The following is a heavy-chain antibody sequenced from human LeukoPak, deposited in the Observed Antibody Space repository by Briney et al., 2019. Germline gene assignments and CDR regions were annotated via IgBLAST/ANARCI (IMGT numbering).Heavy chain of an antibody. V-gene: IGHV1-3*01. CDR2: INAGNSNT. J-gene: IGHJ6*02. Sequence: ASVKVSCKASGYTFTSYAMHWVRQAPGQRLEWMGWINAGNSNTKYSQKFQGRVTITRDTSASTAYMELSSLRSEDTAVYYCASPKAAPNYYYYGMDVWGQGTTVTVSS. D-gene: IGHD6-6*01. CDR3: ASPKAAPNYYYYGMDV. CDR1: GYTFTSYA.